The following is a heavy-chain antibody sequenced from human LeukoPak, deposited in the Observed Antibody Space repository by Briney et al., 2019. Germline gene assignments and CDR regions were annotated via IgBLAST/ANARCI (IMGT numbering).Heavy chain of an antibody. V-gene: IGHV1-8*01. Sequence: ASVKVSCKASVYTFTSYYINWVRQATGQGLEWMGWMNPNSGNTGYAQKFQGIVTKTRNTSISTAYMELSSLRSEHMAVYYCARGFLYSSGWYVAEYFQHWGQGTLLTVSS. J-gene: IGHJ1*01. CDR3: ARGFLYSSGWYVAEYFQH. CDR2: MNPNSGNT. D-gene: IGHD6-19*01. CDR1: VYTFTSYY.